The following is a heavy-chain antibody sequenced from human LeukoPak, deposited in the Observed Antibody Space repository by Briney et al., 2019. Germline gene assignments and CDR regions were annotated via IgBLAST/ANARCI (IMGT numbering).Heavy chain of an antibody. CDR2: INTKSGGT. CDR1: VYTFTADY. D-gene: IGHD6-19*01. V-gene: IGHV1-2*02. J-gene: IGHJ4*02. Sequence: ASVRVSSTASVYTFTADYMHRVRQTPGQGGERIGWINTKSGGTNYAQKFQGRVTMTRDTSISTAYMELSRLRSDDTAVYYCARIPSSGWTKRLYYCDYWGQGTLVTVSS. CDR3: ARIPSSGWTKRLYYCDY.